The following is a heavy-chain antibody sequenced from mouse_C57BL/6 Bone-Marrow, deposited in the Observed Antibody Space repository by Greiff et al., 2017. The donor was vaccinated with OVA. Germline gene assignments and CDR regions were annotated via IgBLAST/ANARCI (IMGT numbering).Heavy chain of an antibody. J-gene: IGHJ3*01. CDR2: INPSSGYT. CDR3: AKFYRRAWFAY. V-gene: IGHV1-4*01. CDR1: GYTFTSYT. Sequence: QVQLQQPGAELARPGASVKMSCKASGYTFTSYTMHWVKQRPGHGLEWIGYINPSSGYTKYNQKFKDKATLTADKSSSTAYMQLSSLTSEDSAVYYCAKFYRRAWFAYWGQGTLVTVSA. D-gene: IGHD2-14*01.